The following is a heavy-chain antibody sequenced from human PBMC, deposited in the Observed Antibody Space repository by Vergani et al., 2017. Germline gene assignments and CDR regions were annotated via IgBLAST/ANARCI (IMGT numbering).Heavy chain of an antibody. J-gene: IGHJ6*03. D-gene: IGHD2-2*01. CDR3: ARLGYCSSTSCYGYSSSGYYYYYYMDV. V-gene: IGHV1-8*01. CDR1: GYTFTSYD. Sequence: QVQLVQSGAEVKTPGASVTVSCKASGYTFTSYDINWVRQATGQGLEWMGWMNPNSGNTGYAQKFQGRVTMTRNTSISTAYMELSSLRSEDTAVYYCARLGYCSSTSCYGYSSSGYYYYYYMDVWGKGTTVTVSS. CDR2: MNPNSGNT.